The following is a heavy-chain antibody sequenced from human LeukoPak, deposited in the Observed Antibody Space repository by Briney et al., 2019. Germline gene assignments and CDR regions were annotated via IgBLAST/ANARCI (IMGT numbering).Heavy chain of an antibody. J-gene: IGHJ4*02. D-gene: IGHD6-19*01. CDR2: ISSSGSII. Sequence: GGSLRLSCAASGFSFSIYEMNWVRQAPGKGLEWVSYISSSGSIILYADSVKGRFTISRDNAKNLVYLEMNSLRAEDTAVYYCVRDGDSGTGRYWAYWGQGTLVTVSS. CDR1: GFSFSIYE. CDR3: VRDGDSGTGRYWAY. V-gene: IGHV3-48*03.